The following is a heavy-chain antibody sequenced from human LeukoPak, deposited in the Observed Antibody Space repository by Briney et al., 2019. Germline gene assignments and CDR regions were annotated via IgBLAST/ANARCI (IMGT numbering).Heavy chain of an antibody. D-gene: IGHD3/OR15-3a*01. J-gene: IGHJ4*02. CDR2: IGISSTTI. CDR1: GFTFSSYW. V-gene: IGHV3-48*04. CDR3: ARDGGTG. Sequence: GGSLRLSCAASGFTFSSYWMSWVRQAPGKGLEWVSHIGISSTTIYYADSVKGRFTISRDNAKNSLYLQMNSLRAEDTAVYYCARDGGTGWGQGTLVTVSS.